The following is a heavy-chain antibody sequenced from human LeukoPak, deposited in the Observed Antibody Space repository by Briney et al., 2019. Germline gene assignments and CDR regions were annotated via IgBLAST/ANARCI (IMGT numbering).Heavy chain of an antibody. CDR1: GGSFSDYH. CDR2: IFYSGST. Sequence: SETLSLTCAVYGGSFSDYHWSWIRQPPGKGLEWIGSIFYSGSTYYNPSLKSRVTISVDTSKNQFSLKLSSVTAADTALYYCARGVSSSWYGKYDYWGQGTLVTVSS. V-gene: IGHV4-34*01. J-gene: IGHJ4*02. D-gene: IGHD6-13*01. CDR3: ARGVSSSWYGKYDY.